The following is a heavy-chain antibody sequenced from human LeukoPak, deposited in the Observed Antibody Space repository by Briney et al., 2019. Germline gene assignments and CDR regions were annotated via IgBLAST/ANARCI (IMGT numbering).Heavy chain of an antibody. CDR3: ARAQWDYGDYGLRRTYYFDY. J-gene: IGHJ4*02. CDR2: IYYSGST. D-gene: IGHD4-17*01. CDR1: GGSISSYY. Sequence: SETLSLTCTVSGGSISSYYWSWIRQPPGKGLEWIGYIYYSGSTNYNPSLKSRVTISVDTSKNQFSLKLSSVTAADTAVYYCARAQWDYGDYGLRRTYYFDYWGQGTLVTVSS. V-gene: IGHV4-59*12.